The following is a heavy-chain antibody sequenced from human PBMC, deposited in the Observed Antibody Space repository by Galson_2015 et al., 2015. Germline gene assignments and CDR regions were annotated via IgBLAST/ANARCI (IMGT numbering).Heavy chain of an antibody. J-gene: IGHJ4*02. Sequence: CAMSGGRVSSYNAAWNWIRQSPSGGVEGLGWIYYRSTWYNDYAVSVKNRITINPDTSKNQFSLQLNSVTPEDTDVYHCARGQWLTYFDHWGQGTLVTVSS. CDR1: GGRVSSYNAA. D-gene: IGHD6-19*01. CDR3: ARGQWLTYFDH. V-gene: IGHV6-1*01. CDR2: IYYRSTWYN.